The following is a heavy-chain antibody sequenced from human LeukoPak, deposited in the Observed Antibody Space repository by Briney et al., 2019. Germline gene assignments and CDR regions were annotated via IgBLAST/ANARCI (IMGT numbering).Heavy chain of an antibody. D-gene: IGHD5-12*01. V-gene: IGHV3-7*01. CDR3: ARGYSGLLY. CDR2: IKYDGSQK. J-gene: IGHJ4*02. Sequence: GGPLRLSCEASGFTFSSYGMSWVRQAPGKGLEWVGNIKYDGSQKFYVDSLKGRFTISRDNAKNSLYLQMNRLRAQDTAVYYCARGYSGLLYWGQGALVTVSS. CDR1: GFTFSSYG.